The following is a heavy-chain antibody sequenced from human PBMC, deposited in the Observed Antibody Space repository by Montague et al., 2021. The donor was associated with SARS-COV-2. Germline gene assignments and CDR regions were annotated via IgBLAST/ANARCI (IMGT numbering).Heavy chain of an antibody. Sequence: SETLSLTCAVYGGSFSGYCWSWIRQPPGKGLEWIGEINHSGSTNYNPSLKSRVTMSVDTSKNQFSLKLSSVTAADTAMYYCARVRYYGSGTSLGMDVWGQGTTVTVSS. V-gene: IGHV4-34*01. CDR2: INHSGST. J-gene: IGHJ6*02. CDR3: ARVRYYGSGTSLGMDV. CDR1: GGSFSGYC. D-gene: IGHD3-10*01.